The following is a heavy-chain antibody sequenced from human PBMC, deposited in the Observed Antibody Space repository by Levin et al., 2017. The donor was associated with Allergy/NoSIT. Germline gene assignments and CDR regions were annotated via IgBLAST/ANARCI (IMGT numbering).Heavy chain of an antibody. V-gene: IGHV1-18*01. D-gene: IGHD3-3*01. Sequence: ASVKVSCKASGYTFTSYGISWVRQAPGQGLEWMGWISAYNGNTNYAQKLQGRVTMTTDTSTSTAYMELRSLRSDDTAVYYCARDQTADFWSGYYFGYWGQGTLVTVSS. J-gene: IGHJ4*02. CDR3: ARDQTADFWSGYYFGY. CDR2: ISAYNGNT. CDR1: GYTFTSYG.